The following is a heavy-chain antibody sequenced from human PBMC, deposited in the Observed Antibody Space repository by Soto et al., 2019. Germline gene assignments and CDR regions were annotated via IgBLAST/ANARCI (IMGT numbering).Heavy chain of an antibody. CDR1: GGSINTFY. CDR2: IFSSGST. D-gene: IGHD5-12*01. J-gene: IGHJ4*02. V-gene: IGHV4-4*07. Sequence: KSSETLSLTCTVSGGSINTFYWSWVRQPAGKGLEWIGRIFSSGSTSFNTSLESRVAMSVDTSKNHFSLNLSSVTAADMAVYYCAREGSYSAYNFAHGIQLWSFDFWGQGALVTVSS. CDR3: AREGSYSAYNFAHGIQLWSFDF.